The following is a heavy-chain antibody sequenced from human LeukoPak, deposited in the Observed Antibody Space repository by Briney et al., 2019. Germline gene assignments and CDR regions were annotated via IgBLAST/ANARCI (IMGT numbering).Heavy chain of an antibody. CDR2: IYYSGST. Sequence: PSETLSLTCAVSGGSISSYYWSWIRQPPGKGLEWIGYIYYSGSTNYNPSLKSRVTISVDTSKNQFSLKLSSVTAADTAVYYCASAPRQGLRYFDWGGAFDIWGQGTMVTVSS. V-gene: IGHV4-59*08. CDR1: GGSISSYY. J-gene: IGHJ3*02. CDR3: ASAPRQGLRYFDWGGAFDI. D-gene: IGHD3-9*01.